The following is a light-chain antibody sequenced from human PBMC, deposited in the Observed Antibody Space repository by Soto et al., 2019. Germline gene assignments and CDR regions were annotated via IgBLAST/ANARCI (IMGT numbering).Light chain of an antibody. CDR1: QSVSDN. CDR2: GAS. Sequence: EIVMTQSPATLSVSPGERATLSCRASQSVSDNLAWYQQRPGQAPRLLIYGASTRAPGIPARFSGSGSGTEFPLTLSSLQSEDFAVYSCQQYSNWPRTFGQGTKVEIK. CDR3: QQYSNWPRT. V-gene: IGKV3-15*01. J-gene: IGKJ1*01.